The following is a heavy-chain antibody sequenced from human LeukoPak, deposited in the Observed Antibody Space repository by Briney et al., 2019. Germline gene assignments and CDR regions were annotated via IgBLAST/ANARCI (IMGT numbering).Heavy chain of an antibody. J-gene: IGHJ6*03. Sequence: GGSLRLSCAASGFTFSSYSMNWVRQAPGKGLEWVSSISSSSSYIYYADSVKGRFTISRDNAKNSLYLQMNSLRAEDTAVYYCAKDTTSIAAAGYYYYYMDVWGKGTTVTISS. D-gene: IGHD6-13*01. CDR1: GFTFSSYS. CDR2: ISSSSSYI. V-gene: IGHV3-21*01. CDR3: AKDTTSIAAAGYYYYYMDV.